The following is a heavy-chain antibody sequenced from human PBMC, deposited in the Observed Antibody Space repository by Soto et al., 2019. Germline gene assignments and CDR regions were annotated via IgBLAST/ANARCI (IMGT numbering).Heavy chain of an antibody. V-gene: IGHV3-7*01. CDR1: QISFSSYW. D-gene: IGHD1-20*01. CDR2: INQDGSEK. CDR3: ATALNWPNY. J-gene: IGHJ4*01. Sequence: EEQLVESGGGLVQPGGSLKLSCVVSQISFSSYWMTWVRQAPGKGLECVANINQDGSEKYYEDSVKGRFTISRDNTKNSLYLHMNSRRAEDTAVYYCATALNWPNYWGHGTLVAVSS.